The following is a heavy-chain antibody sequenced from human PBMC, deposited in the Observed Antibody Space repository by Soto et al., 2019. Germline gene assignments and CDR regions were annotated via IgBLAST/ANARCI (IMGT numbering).Heavy chain of an antibody. CDR3: ASCIAAAGLYYYYGMDV. CDR2: ISAYNGNT. D-gene: IGHD6-13*01. V-gene: IGHV1-18*01. J-gene: IGHJ6*02. Sequence: QVQLVQSGAEVKKPGASVKVSCKASGYTFTSYGISWVRQAPGQGLEWMGWISAYNGNTNYAQKLQGRVTMTTDTSTSTAYMELRSLRSDDTAVYYCASCIAAAGLYYYYGMDVWGQGTTVTVSS. CDR1: GYTFTSYG.